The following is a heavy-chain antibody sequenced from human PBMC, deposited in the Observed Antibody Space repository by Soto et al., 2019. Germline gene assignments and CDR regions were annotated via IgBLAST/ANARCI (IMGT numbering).Heavy chain of an antibody. J-gene: IGHJ6*02. CDR2: IYYSGST. V-gene: IGHV4-30-4*01. CDR3: ARDAHLNYCSSTSCYFIYYGMDV. CDR1: GGSISSGDYY. D-gene: IGHD2-2*01. Sequence: KTSEAVSVTGTDSGGSISSGDYYWSWIRQPPGKGLEWIGYIYYSGSTYYNPSLKSRVTISVDTSKNQFSLKLSSVTAADTAVYYCARDAHLNYCSSTSCYFIYYGMDVWGQGTTVTVSS.